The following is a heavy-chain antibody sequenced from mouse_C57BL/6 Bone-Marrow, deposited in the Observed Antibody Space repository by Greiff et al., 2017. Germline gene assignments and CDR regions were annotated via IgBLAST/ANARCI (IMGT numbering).Heavy chain of an antibody. J-gene: IGHJ4*01. CDR3: ARRWGFYGHYAMDY. Sequence: QVQLQQSGAELARPGASVKLSCKASGYTFTSYGISWVKQRTGQGLEWIGEIYPRSGNTYYNEKFKGKATLTADKSSSTAYMELRSLTSEDSAVYFCARRWGFYGHYAMDYWGQGTSVTVSS. CDR2: IYPRSGNT. D-gene: IGHD1-1*02. CDR1: GYTFTSYG. V-gene: IGHV1-81*01.